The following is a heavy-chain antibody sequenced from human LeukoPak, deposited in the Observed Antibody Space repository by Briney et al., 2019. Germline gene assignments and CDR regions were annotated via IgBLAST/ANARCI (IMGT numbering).Heavy chain of an antibody. CDR2: IYHVGNT. V-gene: IGHV4-38-2*02. Sequence: SETLSLTCDVPGYSVSSGYFWGWIRQPPGKGLEWIGSIYHVGNTFYNPSLKSRVTISFDTSKNQFSLKLSSVTAADTAVYYCARDEELVIDYWGQGTLVTVSS. CDR1: GYSVSSGYF. CDR3: ARDEELVIDY. J-gene: IGHJ4*02. D-gene: IGHD3-10*01.